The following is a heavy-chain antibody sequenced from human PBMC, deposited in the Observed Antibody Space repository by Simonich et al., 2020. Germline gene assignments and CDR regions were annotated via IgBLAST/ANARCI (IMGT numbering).Heavy chain of an antibody. D-gene: IGHD2-2*01. V-gene: IGHV4-38-2*01. CDR1: GYSISSGYY. J-gene: IGHJ4*02. Sequence: QVQLQESGPGLVKPSETLSLTCAVSGYSISSGYYWGWIRQPPGKGLEWIGSIYHSGSTYYNPSLKSRVTRSVDTSKNQFSLKLSSVTAADTAVYYCRGYCSNTSCYDYWGQGTLVTVSS. CDR2: IYHSGST. CDR3: RGYCSNTSCYDY.